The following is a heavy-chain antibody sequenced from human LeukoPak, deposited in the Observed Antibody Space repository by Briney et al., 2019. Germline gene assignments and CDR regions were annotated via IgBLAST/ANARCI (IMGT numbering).Heavy chain of an antibody. D-gene: IGHD3-16*02. CDR2: IHGGGDVT. CDR1: GFTFSSYA. V-gene: IGHV3-23*01. CDR3: AKALSSSFYYFDL. Sequence: GGSLRLSCAASGFTFSSYAISWVRQAPEKGLEWVSTIHGGGDVTYYADSVKGRFTISRDNSRNTLYLQMNSLRAEDTAIYYCAKALSSSFYYFDLGGRGTLVTVSS. J-gene: IGHJ2*01.